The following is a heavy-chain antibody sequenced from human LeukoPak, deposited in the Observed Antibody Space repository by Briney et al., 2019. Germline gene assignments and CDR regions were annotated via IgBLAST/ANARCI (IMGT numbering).Heavy chain of an antibody. CDR3: ARRYDLPTVGWFDP. CDR2: IYHSGST. CDR1: GYSISSGYY. D-gene: IGHD3-3*01. V-gene: IGHV4-38-2*02. Sequence: SETLSLTCTVSGYSISSGYYWGWIRLPPGKGLEWIGSIYHSGSTYYSPSLKSRVTISVDTSKNQFSLKLSSVTAADTALYYCARRYDLPTVGWFDPWGQGTLVTVSS. J-gene: IGHJ5*02.